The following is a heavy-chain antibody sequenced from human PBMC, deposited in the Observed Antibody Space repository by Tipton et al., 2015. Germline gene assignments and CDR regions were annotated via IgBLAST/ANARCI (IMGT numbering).Heavy chain of an antibody. CDR2: IYYSGSP. CDR1: GGSISSSSYY. V-gene: IGHV4-39*01. J-gene: IGHJ4*02. CDR3: ARSPFKSGYFDY. D-gene: IGHD2/OR15-2a*01. Sequence: TLSLTCTVSGGSISSSSYYWGWIRQPPGKGLEWIESIYYSGSPYYNPSLKSRVTISVDTSKNQFSLKLSSVTAADTAVYYCARSPFKSGYFDYWGQGTLVTVSS.